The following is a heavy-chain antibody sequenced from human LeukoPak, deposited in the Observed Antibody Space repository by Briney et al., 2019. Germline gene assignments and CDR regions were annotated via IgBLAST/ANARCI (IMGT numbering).Heavy chain of an antibody. CDR1: GFSFSTST. CDR3: ARDDSTVTTSD. J-gene: IGHJ4*02. V-gene: IGHV3-21*04. Sequence: PGGSLRLSCAASGFSFSTSTMNWFRQAPGRGLEWVSSMSSSGSSIYYADSVKGRFTISRDNTKNSLYLQMNSLRAEDTAVYYCARDDSTVTTSDWGQGTLVTVSS. D-gene: IGHD4-17*01. CDR2: MSSSGSSI.